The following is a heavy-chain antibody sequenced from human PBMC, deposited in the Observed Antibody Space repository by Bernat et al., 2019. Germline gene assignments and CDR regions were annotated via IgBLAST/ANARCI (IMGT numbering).Heavy chain of an antibody. Sequence: QVQLVESGGGVDQPGRSLRLSCAASGFTFSSYGMHWVRQAPGKGLEWVAVIWYDGSNKYYADSVKGRFTISRDNSKNTLYLQMNSLRAEDTAVYYCARDSGSSAFDIWGQGTMVTVSS. CDR1: GFTFSSYG. D-gene: IGHD3-10*01. V-gene: IGHV3-33*01. CDR3: ARDSGSSAFDI. CDR2: IWYDGSNK. J-gene: IGHJ3*02.